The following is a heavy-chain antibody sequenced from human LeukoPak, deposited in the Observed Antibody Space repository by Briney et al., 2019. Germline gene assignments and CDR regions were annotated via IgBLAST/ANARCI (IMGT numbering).Heavy chain of an antibody. CDR3: AKGLGVDNWFDP. Sequence: GGSLRLSCAGPESTFISYALSWVRQAPGKGLEWVSGITGNGVSTYYADSVKGRFTISRDNSKSTLYLQMNSLRDEDTAVYYCAKGLGVDNWFDPWGQGTLVTVSS. V-gene: IGHV3-23*01. CDR1: ESTFISYA. J-gene: IGHJ5*02. CDR2: ITGNGVST.